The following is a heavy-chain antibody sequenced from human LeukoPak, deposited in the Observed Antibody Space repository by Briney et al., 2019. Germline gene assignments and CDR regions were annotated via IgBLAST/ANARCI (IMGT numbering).Heavy chain of an antibody. Sequence: SETLSLTCTVSGGSISSYYWSWIRRPAGKGLEWIGRIYTSGSTNYNPSLKSRVTMSVDTSKNQFSLKLSSVTAADTAVYYCARVQGSSGWYIFDYWGQGTLVTVSS. J-gene: IGHJ4*02. CDR1: GGSISSYY. CDR2: IYTSGST. V-gene: IGHV4-4*07. CDR3: ARVQGSSGWYIFDY. D-gene: IGHD6-19*01.